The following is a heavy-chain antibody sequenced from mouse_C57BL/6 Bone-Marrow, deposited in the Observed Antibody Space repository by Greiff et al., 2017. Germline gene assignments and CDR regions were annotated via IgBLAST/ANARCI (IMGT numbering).Heavy chain of an antibody. Sequence: VQLQQPGAELVKPGASVKLSCKASGYTFTSYWMQWVKQRPGQGLEWIGEIDPSDSYTNYNQKFKGKATLTVDTSSSTAYMQLSSLTSEDSTVYYCARWDGNGYWGQGTTLTVSS. CDR1: GYTFTSYW. V-gene: IGHV1-50*01. CDR3: ARWDGNGY. J-gene: IGHJ2*01. D-gene: IGHD2-1*01. CDR2: IDPSDSYT.